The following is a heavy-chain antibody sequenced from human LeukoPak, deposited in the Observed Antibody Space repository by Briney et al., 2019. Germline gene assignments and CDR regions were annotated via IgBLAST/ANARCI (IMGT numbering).Heavy chain of an antibody. Sequence: PSETLSFTCTVSGGSISSGDYYWSWIRQPPGKGLEWIGYIYYSGSTYYNPSLKSRVTISVDTSKNQFSLKLSSVTAADTAVYYCARGFYDSSGYYGYDYWGQGTLVTVSS. CDR1: GGSISSGDYY. J-gene: IGHJ4*02. CDR3: ARGFYDSSGYYGYDY. CDR2: IYYSGST. V-gene: IGHV4-30-4*01. D-gene: IGHD3-22*01.